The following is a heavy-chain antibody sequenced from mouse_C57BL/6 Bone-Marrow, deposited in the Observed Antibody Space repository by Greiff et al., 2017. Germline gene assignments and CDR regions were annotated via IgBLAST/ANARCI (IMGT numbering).Heavy chain of an antibody. D-gene: IGHD1-1*01. Sequence: QVQLQQSGAELVKPGASVKLSCQASGYTFTSYWMNWVKQRPGHGLAWIGMIHPNSGSTTYNAKFKSKATLPVDKSSSTAYMQLSSRTAADSAVDYCARSYYYGSRGWFAYWGQGTLVTVSA. V-gene: IGHV1-64*01. CDR3: ARSYYYGSRGWFAY. CDR2: IHPNSGST. CDR1: GYTFTSYW. J-gene: IGHJ3*01.